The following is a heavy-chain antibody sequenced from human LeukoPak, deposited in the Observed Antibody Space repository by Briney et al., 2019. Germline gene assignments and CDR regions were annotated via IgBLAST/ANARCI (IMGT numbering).Heavy chain of an antibody. CDR3: ARDNGDYWFDY. Sequence: ASVNVSCKASGYTFTGYYMHWVRQAPGQGLEWMGWINPNSGGTNYAQKFQGRVTMTRDTSISTAYMELTRLRSDDTAVYYCARDNGDYWFDYWGQGTLVILSS. V-gene: IGHV1-2*02. CDR1: GYTFTGYY. D-gene: IGHD4-17*01. CDR2: INPNSGGT. J-gene: IGHJ4*02.